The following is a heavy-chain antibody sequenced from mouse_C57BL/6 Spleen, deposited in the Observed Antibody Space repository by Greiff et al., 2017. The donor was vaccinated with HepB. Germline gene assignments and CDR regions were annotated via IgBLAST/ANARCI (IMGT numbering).Heavy chain of an antibody. Sequence: EVKLMESGGGLVKPGGSLKLSCAASGFTFSSYAMSWVRQTPEKRLEWVATISDGGSYTYYPDNVKGRFTISRDNAKNNLYLQMSHLKSEDTAMYYCARDRGNFITTVGRYFDYWGQGTTLTVSS. D-gene: IGHD1-1*01. CDR3: ARDRGNFITTVGRYFDY. CDR1: GFTFSSYA. V-gene: IGHV5-4*01. CDR2: ISDGGSYT. J-gene: IGHJ2*01.